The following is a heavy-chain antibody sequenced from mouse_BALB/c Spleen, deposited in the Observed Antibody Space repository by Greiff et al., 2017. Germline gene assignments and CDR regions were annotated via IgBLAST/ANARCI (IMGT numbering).Heavy chain of an antibody. CDR3: ARNIYDGSSYYAMDY. J-gene: IGHJ4*01. Sequence: EVKLLESGGGLVQPGGSLKLSCAASGFTFSSYTMSWVRQTPEKRLEWVAYISNGGGSTYYPDTVKGRFTISRDNAKNTLYLQMSSLKSEDTAMYYCARNIYDGSSYYAMDYWGQGTSVTVSS. CDR1: GFTFSSYT. V-gene: IGHV5-12-2*01. D-gene: IGHD2-3*01. CDR2: ISNGGGST.